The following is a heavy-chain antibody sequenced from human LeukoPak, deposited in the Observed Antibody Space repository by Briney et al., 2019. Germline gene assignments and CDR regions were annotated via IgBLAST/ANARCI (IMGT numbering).Heavy chain of an antibody. CDR1: GFSFSTLS. CDR2: ISYDGVNK. V-gene: IGHV3-30*18. Sequence: GGSLRLSCAASGFSFSTLSMHWVRRAPGKGLEWVAVISYDGVNKYFADSVMGRFTISRDNSQNTLYLQMSSLRPEDTAVYYCAKDLGLSGPVFDYWGQGTLVTVSS. D-gene: IGHD3/OR15-3a*01. J-gene: IGHJ4*02. CDR3: AKDLGLSGPVFDY.